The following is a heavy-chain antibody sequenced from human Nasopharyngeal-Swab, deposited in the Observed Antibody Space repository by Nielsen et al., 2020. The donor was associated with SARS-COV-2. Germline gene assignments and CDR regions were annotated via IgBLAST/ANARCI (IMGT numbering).Heavy chain of an antibody. CDR2: INAGNGNT. V-gene: IGHV1-3*01. J-gene: IGHJ5*02. D-gene: IGHD3-10*01. CDR1: GYTFTSYA. CDR3: ARGGMVRGVSYNWFDP. Sequence: SVKVSCKASGYTFTSYAMHWVRQAPGQRLEWMGWINAGNGNTKYSQKFQGRVTITRDTSASTAYMELSSLRSEDTAVYYCARGGMVRGVSYNWFDPWGQGTLVTVSS.